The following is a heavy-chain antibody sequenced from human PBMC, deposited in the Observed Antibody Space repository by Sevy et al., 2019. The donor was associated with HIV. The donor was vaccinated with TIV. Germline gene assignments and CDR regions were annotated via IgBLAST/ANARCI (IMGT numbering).Heavy chain of an antibody. CDR1: GFAFTNYYA. V-gene: IGHV3-30-3*01. Sequence: GESLKISCVASGFAFTNYYAMHWVRQAPGKGLEWVALISHDGTNKYYADSVRGRCTISRDNSKNTLFLEMNSLRPEDTALYYCARDWIGDYYYDRTTYTFDSWGQGTLVTVSS. J-gene: IGHJ4*02. CDR2: ISHDGTNK. CDR3: ARDWIGDYYYDRTTYTFDS. D-gene: IGHD3-22*01.